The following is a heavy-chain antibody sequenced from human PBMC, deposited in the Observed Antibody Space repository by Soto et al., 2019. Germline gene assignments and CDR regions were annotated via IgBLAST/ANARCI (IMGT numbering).Heavy chain of an antibody. CDR3: ATSPKDTVMPAPYYYYYVMDV. J-gene: IGHJ6*02. CDR2: INAGNGNT. Sequence: ASVKVSCKASGYTFTSYAMHWVRQAPGQRLEWMGWINAGNGNTKYSQKFQGRVTITRDTSASTAYMELSSLRSEDTAVYYCATSPKDTVMPAPYYYYYVMDVWGQGSSVTVSS. CDR1: GYTFTSYA. V-gene: IGHV1-3*01. D-gene: IGHD5-18*01.